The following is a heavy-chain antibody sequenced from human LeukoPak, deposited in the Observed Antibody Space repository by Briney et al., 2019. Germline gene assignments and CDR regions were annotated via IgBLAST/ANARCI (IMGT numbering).Heavy chain of an antibody. D-gene: IGHD4-23*01. Sequence: SETLSLTCAVSGGSFSGYHCSWIRQTPGKGLEWIGEVSQSGGASYNPSLKSRVTISVETSKNHFSLKLSSVTAADTAVYYCAGSYGGNAVGPFDIWGQGTMVTVPS. J-gene: IGHJ3*02. CDR2: VSQSGGA. V-gene: IGHV4-34*01. CDR3: AGSYGGNAVGPFDI. CDR1: GGSFSGYH.